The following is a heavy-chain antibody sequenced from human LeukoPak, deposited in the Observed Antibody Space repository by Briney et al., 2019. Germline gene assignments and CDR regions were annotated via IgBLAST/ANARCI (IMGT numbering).Heavy chain of an antibody. J-gene: IGHJ4*02. D-gene: IGHD3-22*01. V-gene: IGHV4-39*07. CDR1: GGSISSSSYY. CDR3: ARHYYDSSDSVPGIIDY. CDR2: IYYSGST. Sequence: SETLSLTCTVSGGSISSSSYYWGWIRQPPGKGLEWIGSIYYSGSTYYNPSLKSRVTISVDTSKNQFSLKLSSVTAADTAVYYCARHYYDSSDSVPGIIDYWGQGTLVTVSS.